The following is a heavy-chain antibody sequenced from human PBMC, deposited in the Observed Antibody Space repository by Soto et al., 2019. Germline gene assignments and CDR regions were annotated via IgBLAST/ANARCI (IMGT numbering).Heavy chain of an antibody. V-gene: IGHV4-39*01. D-gene: IGHD6-13*01. CDR2: IYYSGST. CDR3: AGSSSSWYFHVDY. CDR1: GGSISSSSYY. Sequence: QLQLQESGPGLVKPSETLSLTCTVSGGSISSSSYYWGWIRQPPGKGLEWIGSIYYSGSTYYNPSLKSRVTISVDTFKNQFSLKLSSVTAADTAVYYCAGSSSSWYFHVDYWGQGTLLTVSS. J-gene: IGHJ4*02.